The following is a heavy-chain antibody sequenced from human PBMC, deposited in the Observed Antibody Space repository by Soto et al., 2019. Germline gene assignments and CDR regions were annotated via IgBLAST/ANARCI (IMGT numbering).Heavy chain of an antibody. CDR1: GFTFSSFA. V-gene: IGHV3-23*01. CDR3: AKVGGSIWYYYYGMDV. CDR2: IIGSGGST. D-gene: IGHD3-16*01. Sequence: EVQLLESGGGLVQPGGSLRLSCAASGFTFSSFAMRWVRQAPGKGLEWVSAIIGSGGSTYYADSVKGRFTISRDNSKNTLYLEMKSLRAQDTAIYYCAKVGGSIWYYYYGMDVWGQGTTVTVSS. J-gene: IGHJ6*02.